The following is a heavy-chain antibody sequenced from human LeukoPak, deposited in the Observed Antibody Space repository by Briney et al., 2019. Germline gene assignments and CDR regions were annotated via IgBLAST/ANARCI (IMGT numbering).Heavy chain of an antibody. Sequence: ASVKVSCKASGGTFSSYAISWVRQATGQGLEWMGWMNPNSGNTGYAQKFQGRVTITRNTSISTAYMELSSLRSEDTAVYYCASGYYLRHYWGQGTLVTVSS. V-gene: IGHV1-8*03. CDR2: MNPNSGNT. CDR1: GGTFSSYA. CDR3: ASGYYLRHY. J-gene: IGHJ4*02. D-gene: IGHD3-22*01.